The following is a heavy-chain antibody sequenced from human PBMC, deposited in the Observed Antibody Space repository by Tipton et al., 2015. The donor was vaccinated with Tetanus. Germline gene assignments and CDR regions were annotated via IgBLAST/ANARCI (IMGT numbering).Heavy chain of an antibody. D-gene: IGHD6-25*01. J-gene: IGHJ6*02. V-gene: IGHV1-18*01. Sequence: QSGAEVKEPGASMKVSCKASGYNFVNFGISWVRQAPGQGLEWMGWISAYNGKTKYAQRLQGRVTMTTDRSASTAYMDLRRLRSDDTAVYYCARVQEQRIYYYGMDVWGQGTTVTVSS. CDR3: ARVQEQRIYYYGMDV. CDR1: GYNFVNFG. CDR2: ISAYNGKT.